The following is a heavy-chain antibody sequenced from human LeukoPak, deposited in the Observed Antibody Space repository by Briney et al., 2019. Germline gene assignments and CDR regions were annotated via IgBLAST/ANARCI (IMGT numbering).Heavy chain of an antibody. Sequence: SQTLSLTCTVSGGSISSGSYYWSWIRQPAGKGREWIGSIYTSGSTNYNPSLKSRVTISVDTSKNQFSLKLSSVTAADTAVYYCARDRYGGADYWGQGTLVTVSS. V-gene: IGHV4-61*02. D-gene: IGHD2-21*01. CDR2: IYTSGST. J-gene: IGHJ4*02. CDR3: ARDRYGGADY. CDR1: GGSISSGSYY.